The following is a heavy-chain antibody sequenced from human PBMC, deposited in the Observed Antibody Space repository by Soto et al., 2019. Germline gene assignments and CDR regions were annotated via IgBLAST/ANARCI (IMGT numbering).Heavy chain of an antibody. Sequence: QVQLVQSGAEVKKPGSSVKVSCKASGGTFSSYAISWVRQAPGQGLEWMGGIIPIFGTANYAQKFQGRVTITADEYTSTAYMELSSLRSEDTAVYYWAREVGDSGYIHNWFDPWCQGTRVTVSS. CDR1: GGTFSSYA. D-gene: IGHD5-12*01. V-gene: IGHV1-69*01. J-gene: IGHJ5*02. CDR2: IIPIFGTA. CDR3: AREVGDSGYIHNWFDP.